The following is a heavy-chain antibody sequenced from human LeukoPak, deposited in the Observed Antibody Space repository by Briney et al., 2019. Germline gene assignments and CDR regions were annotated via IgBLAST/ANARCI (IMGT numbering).Heavy chain of an antibody. V-gene: IGHV4-39*01. D-gene: IGHD1-26*01. CDR1: GGSISSSSYY. CDR2: IYYSGST. Sequence: SETLSLTCTVSGGSISSSSYYWGWIRQPPGKGLERIGSIYYSGSTYYNPSLKSRVTISVDTSKNQFSLKLSSVTAADTAVYYCARHRAVSVVGNFYFDYWGQGTLVTVSS. CDR3: ARHRAVSVVGNFYFDY. J-gene: IGHJ4*02.